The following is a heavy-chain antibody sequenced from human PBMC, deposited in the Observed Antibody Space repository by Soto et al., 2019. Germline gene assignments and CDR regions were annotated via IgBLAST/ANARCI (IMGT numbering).Heavy chain of an antibody. J-gene: IGHJ5*02. CDR3: ARGRAPAVGDDSSVGWFGP. CDR2: IIPIFGTA. V-gene: IGHV1-69*12. D-gene: IGHD3-22*01. Sequence: QVQLVQSGAEVKKPGSSVKVSCKASGGTFSSYAISWVRQAPGQGLEWMGGIIPIFGTANYAQKFQGRVTLTAAESTSTAYVVLGSLGPEATAVDDCARGRAPAVGDDSSVGWFGPWGEGTLVTVSS. CDR1: GGTFSSYA.